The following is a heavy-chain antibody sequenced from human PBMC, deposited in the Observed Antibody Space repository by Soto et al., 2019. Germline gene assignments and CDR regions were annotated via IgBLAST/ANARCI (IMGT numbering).Heavy chain of an antibody. J-gene: IGHJ6*02. CDR2: IDPSDSYT. D-gene: IGHD1-1*01. V-gene: IGHV5-10-1*01. CDR3: ARHGLLGTTDYYYYGMDV. CDR1: GYSFTSYW. Sequence: PGESLKISCKGSGYSFTSYWITWVRQMPGKGLEWMGRIDPSDSYTNYHPSFQGHVTISADKSISTAYLQWSSLKASDTAMYFCARHGLLGTTDYYYYGMDVWGQRTTVTVSS.